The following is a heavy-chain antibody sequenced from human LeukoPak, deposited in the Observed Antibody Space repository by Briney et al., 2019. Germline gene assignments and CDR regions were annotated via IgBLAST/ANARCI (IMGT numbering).Heavy chain of an antibody. J-gene: IGHJ3*02. CDR1: GYTFTSYG. D-gene: IGHD5-18*01. CDR3: ASWTAMNDAFDI. Sequence: PLASVKVSCKASGYTFTSYGISWVRQAPGQGLEWMGWISAYNGNTDYAQKLQGRVTMTTDTSTSTAYMELRSLRSDDPAVYYCASWTAMNDAFDIWGQGTMVTVSS. V-gene: IGHV1-18*01. CDR2: ISAYNGNT.